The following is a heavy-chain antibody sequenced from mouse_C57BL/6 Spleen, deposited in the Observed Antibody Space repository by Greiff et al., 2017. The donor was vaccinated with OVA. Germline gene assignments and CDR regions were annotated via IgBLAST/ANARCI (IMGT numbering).Heavy chain of an antibody. CDR2: IDPSDSST. Sequence: VQLQQPGAELVKPGASVKLSCKASGYTFTSYWMQWVKQRPGQGLEWIGEIDPSDSSTNYNQKFKGKATLTVDTSSSTAYMQLSSLTSEDSAVYYCARKGSKSDYWGQGTTLTVSA. D-gene: IGHD2-5*01. V-gene: IGHV1-50*01. CDR3: ARKGSKSDY. J-gene: IGHJ2*01. CDR1: GYTFTSYW.